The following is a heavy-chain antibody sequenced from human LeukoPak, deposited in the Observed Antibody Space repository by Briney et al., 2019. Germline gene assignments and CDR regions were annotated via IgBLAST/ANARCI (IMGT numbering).Heavy chain of an antibody. J-gene: IGHJ4*02. CDR2: IYYSGST. CDR3: ARAGYGDFDY. V-gene: IGHV4-59*01. Sequence: RASETLSLTCTVSGGSISSYYWSWIRQPPGKGLERIGYIYYSGSTNYNPSLKSRVTISVDTSKNQFSLKLSSVTAADTAVYYCARAGYGDFDYWGQGTLVTVSS. CDR1: GGSISSYY. D-gene: IGHD4-17*01.